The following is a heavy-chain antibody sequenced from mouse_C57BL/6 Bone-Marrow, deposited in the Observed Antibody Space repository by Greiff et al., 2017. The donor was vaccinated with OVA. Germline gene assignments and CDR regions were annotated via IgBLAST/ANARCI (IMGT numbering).Heavy chain of an antibody. CDR1: GFPITSGYY. CDR3: AGDPLYYYGSSHWYFDV. CDR2: ITHSGET. Sequence: VKLLESGPGLVKPSQSLFLTCSITGFPITSGYYWIWIRQSPGKPLEWMGYITHSGETFYNPSLQSPISITRETSKNQFFLQLNSVTTEDTAMYYCAGDPLYYYGSSHWYFDVWGTGTTVTVSS. J-gene: IGHJ1*03. D-gene: IGHD1-1*01. V-gene: IGHV12-3*01.